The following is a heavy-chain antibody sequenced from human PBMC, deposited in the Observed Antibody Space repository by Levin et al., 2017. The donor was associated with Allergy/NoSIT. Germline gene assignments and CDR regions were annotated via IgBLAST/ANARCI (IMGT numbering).Heavy chain of an antibody. Sequence: SQTLSLTCTVSGGSISSSSYYWGWIRQPPGKGLEWIGSIYYSGSTYYNPSLKSRVTISVDTSKNQFSLKLSSVTAADTAVYYCAREAAAGTGDWFDPWGQGTLVTVSS. V-gene: IGHV4-39*01. D-gene: IGHD6-13*01. J-gene: IGHJ5*02. CDR3: AREAAAGTGDWFDP. CDR1: GGSISSSSYY. CDR2: IYYSGST.